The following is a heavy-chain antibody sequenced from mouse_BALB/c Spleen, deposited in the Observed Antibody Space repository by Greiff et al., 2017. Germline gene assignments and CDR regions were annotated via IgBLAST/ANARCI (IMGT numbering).Heavy chain of an antibody. Sequence: QVQLQQSGAELVKPGASVKLSCKASGYTFTSYYMYWVKQRPGQGLEWIGEINPCNGGTNFNEKFKSKATLTVDKSSSTAYMQLSSLTSEDSAVYYCTSAGHYYDPHWYFDVWGAGTTVTGSS. CDR2: INPCNGGT. CDR1: GYTFTSYY. D-gene: IGHD1-2*01. J-gene: IGHJ1*01. V-gene: IGHV1S81*02. CDR3: TSAGHYYDPHWYFDV.